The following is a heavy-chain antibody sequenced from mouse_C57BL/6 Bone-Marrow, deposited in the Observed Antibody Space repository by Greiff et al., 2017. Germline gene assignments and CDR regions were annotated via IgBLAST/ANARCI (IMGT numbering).Heavy chain of an antibody. V-gene: IGHV1-64*01. CDR2: IHPNSGST. D-gene: IGHD1-3*01. Sequence: QVQLQQPGAELVKPGASVKLSCKASGYTFTSYWMHWVKQRPGQGLEWIGMIHPNSGSTNYNEKFKSKATLTVDKSSSTAYMQLSSLTSEDSAVXYCASEWCYYAMDYWGQGTSVTVSS. J-gene: IGHJ4*01. CDR3: ASEWCYYAMDY. CDR1: GYTFTSYW.